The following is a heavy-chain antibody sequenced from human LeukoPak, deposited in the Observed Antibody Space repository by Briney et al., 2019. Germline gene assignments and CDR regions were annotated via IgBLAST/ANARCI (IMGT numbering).Heavy chain of an antibody. D-gene: IGHD5-18*01. Sequence: GASVKVSCKASDYTFNNYGISWVRQAPGQGLEWMGWISAYNANTNYAQKFQGRVTLTTDTSTSTAYMELSRLRSDDTAVYYCAREFRYNYDYWGQGTLVTVSS. V-gene: IGHV1-18*01. J-gene: IGHJ4*02. CDR2: ISAYNANT. CDR1: DYTFNNYG. CDR3: AREFRYNYDY.